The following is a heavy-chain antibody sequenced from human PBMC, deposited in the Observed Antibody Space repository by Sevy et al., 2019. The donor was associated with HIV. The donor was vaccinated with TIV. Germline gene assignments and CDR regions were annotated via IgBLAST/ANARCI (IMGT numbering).Heavy chain of an antibody. CDR3: AKGVAATPANWFDP. Sequence: GGSLRLSCAASGFTFDDYAMHWVRQAPGKGLEWVSGISWNSGSIGYADSVKGRFTISRDNAKNCLYLQMNSLRAEDTALYYCAKGVAATPANWFDPSGQGTLVTVSS. CDR1: GFTFDDYA. V-gene: IGHV3-9*01. CDR2: ISWNSGSI. J-gene: IGHJ5*02. D-gene: IGHD2-15*01.